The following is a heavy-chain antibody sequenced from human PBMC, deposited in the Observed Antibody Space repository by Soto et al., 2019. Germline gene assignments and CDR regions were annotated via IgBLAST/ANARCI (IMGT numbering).Heavy chain of an antibody. D-gene: IGHD1-1*01. Sequence: QVQLVQSGAEVKKPGSSVKVSCKASGGTFSSYTISWLRQAPGQGLEWMGRIIPILGIANYAQKFQGRVTITADKSTSTADMELSSLRSEDTAVYYCAGSLGWNDVNRCDPWGQGTLVTVSS. V-gene: IGHV1-69*02. CDR3: AGSLGWNDVNRCDP. CDR1: GGTFSSYT. CDR2: IIPILGIA. J-gene: IGHJ5*02.